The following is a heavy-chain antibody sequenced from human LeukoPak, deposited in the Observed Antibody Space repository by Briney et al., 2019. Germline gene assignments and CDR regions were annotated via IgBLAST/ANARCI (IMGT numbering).Heavy chain of an antibody. J-gene: IGHJ6*03. V-gene: IGHV4-4*07. CDR2: IYTSGST. CDR1: GGSISSYY. CDR3: ARDLHDFWSGYPAPYYYYMDV. Sequence: SETLSLTCTVSGGSISSYYWSWIRQPAGKGLEWIGRIYTSGSTNYNPSLKSRVTMSVDTSKNQFSLKLSSVTAADTAVYYCARDLHDFWSGYPAPYYYYMDVWGKGTTVTVSS. D-gene: IGHD3-3*01.